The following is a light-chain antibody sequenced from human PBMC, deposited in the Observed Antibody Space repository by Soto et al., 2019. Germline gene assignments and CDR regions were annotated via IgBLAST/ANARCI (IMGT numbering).Light chain of an antibody. CDR3: QQYDVWRT. Sequence: EIIMTQSPATVSVSPGERATLSCRAGKSVSSNLAWYQQKPGQAPRLLIYDASTGATGIPDRFSASGSGTEFTLTISSLQSEDFAVYYCQQYDVWRTFGQGTKVDIK. CDR2: DAS. J-gene: IGKJ1*01. CDR1: KSVSSN. V-gene: IGKV3-15*01.